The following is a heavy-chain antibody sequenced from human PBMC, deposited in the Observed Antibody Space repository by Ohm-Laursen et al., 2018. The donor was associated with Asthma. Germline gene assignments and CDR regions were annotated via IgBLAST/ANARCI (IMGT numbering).Heavy chain of an antibody. CDR3: AREPTTVAPWFFDL. D-gene: IGHD4-23*01. CDR2: IYYSGST. J-gene: IGHJ2*01. CDR1: GGSISSYY. V-gene: IGHV4-59*01. Sequence: SETLSLTCTVSGGSISSYYWSWIRQPPGKGLEWIGYIYYSGSTNYNPSLKSRVTISVDTSKNQFSLRVSSVTSADTAVYYCAREPTTVAPWFFDLWGRGTLVTVSS.